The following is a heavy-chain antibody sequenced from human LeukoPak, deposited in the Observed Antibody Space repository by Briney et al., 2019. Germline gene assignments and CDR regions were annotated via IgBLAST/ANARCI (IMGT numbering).Heavy chain of an antibody. Sequence: SETLSLTCTVSGGSISSSSYYWGWIRQPPGKGLKWIGSIYYSGSTYYNPSLKSRVTISVDKSKNQFSLKLSSVTAADTAVYYCAKRSGDIAAAGPTYWYFDLWGRGTLVTVSS. V-gene: IGHV4-39*07. CDR3: AKRSGDIAAAGPTYWYFDL. CDR2: IYYSGST. CDR1: GGSISSSSYY. J-gene: IGHJ2*01. D-gene: IGHD6-13*01.